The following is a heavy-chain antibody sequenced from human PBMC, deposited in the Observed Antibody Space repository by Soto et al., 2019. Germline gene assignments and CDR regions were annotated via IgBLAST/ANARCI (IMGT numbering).Heavy chain of an antibody. CDR2: IYYSGST. J-gene: IGHJ5*02. CDR1: GGSISSYY. V-gene: IGHV4-59*01. Sequence: SETLSLTCTVSGGSISSYYWCWIRQPPGKGLEWMGYIYYSGSTNYNPSLTSRVTITVDTSKNQFSLKLSFVTAADTAVYYCASEGVRDYSCLSFWFDPWGQGTLVTVSS. D-gene: IGHD2-15*01. CDR3: ASEGVRDYSCLSFWFDP.